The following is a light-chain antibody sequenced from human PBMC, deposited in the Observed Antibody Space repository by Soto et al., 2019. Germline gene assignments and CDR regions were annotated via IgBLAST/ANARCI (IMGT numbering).Light chain of an antibody. Sequence: QSALTQPASVSGSPGQSITICCTGTSSDVGGYNYVSWYQQHPGKAPKLMIYEVSNRPSGVSNRFSGSKSGNTASLTISGLQAEDEADYYCSSYTSSSIDCVFGIGTKLTVL. J-gene: IGLJ1*01. CDR1: SSDVGGYNY. CDR3: SSYTSSSIDCV. V-gene: IGLV2-14*01. CDR2: EVS.